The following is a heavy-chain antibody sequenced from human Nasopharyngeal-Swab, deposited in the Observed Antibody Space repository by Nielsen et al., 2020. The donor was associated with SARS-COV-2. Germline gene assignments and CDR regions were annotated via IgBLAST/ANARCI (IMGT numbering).Heavy chain of an antibody. V-gene: IGHV4-31*03. CDR3: ARSRTDYGGTWYDAFDI. Sequence: SETLSLTCTVSGGSISSGGYYWSWIRQHPGKGLEWIGYIYYSGSTYYNPSLKSRVTISVDTSKNQFSLKLSSVTAADTAVYYCARSRTDYGGTWYDAFDIWGQGTLVTVSS. D-gene: IGHD4/OR15-4a*01. J-gene: IGHJ3*02. CDR1: GGSISSGGYY. CDR2: IYYSGST.